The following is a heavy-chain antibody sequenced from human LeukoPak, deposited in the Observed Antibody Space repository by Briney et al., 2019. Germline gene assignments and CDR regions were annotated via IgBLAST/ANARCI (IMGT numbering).Heavy chain of an antibody. Sequence: GGSLRLSCAASGLTFSSHWMHWVRQAPGKGLVWVSRITNDGSSTTYADSVKGRFTISRDNSKNTLYLQMNSLRAEDTAVYYCAKVGVAGTTVYFDYWGQGTLVTVSS. CDR1: GLTFSSHW. CDR3: AKVGVAGTTVYFDY. CDR2: ITNDGSST. V-gene: IGHV3-74*01. J-gene: IGHJ4*02. D-gene: IGHD1-1*01.